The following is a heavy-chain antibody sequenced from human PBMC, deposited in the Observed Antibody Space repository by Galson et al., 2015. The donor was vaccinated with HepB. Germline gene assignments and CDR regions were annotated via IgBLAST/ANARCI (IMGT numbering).Heavy chain of an antibody. CDR1: GFTLSSYA. CDR2: ISYDGSNK. CDR3: ARGGNYYGSGSPFDY. D-gene: IGHD3-10*01. V-gene: IGHV3-30*04. J-gene: IGHJ4*02. Sequence: SLRLSCAASGFTLSSYAMHWVRQAPGKGLEWVAVISYDGSNKYYADSVKGRFTISRDNSKNTLYLQMNSLRAEDTAVYYCARGGNYYGSGSPFDYWGQGTLVTVSS.